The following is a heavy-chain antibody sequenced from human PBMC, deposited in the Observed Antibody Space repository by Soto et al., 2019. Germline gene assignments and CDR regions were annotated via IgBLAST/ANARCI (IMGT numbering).Heavy chain of an antibody. D-gene: IGHD3-10*01. V-gene: IGHV4-31*03. J-gene: IGHJ6*02. Sequence: QVQLQESGPGLVKPSQTLSLTCTVSGGSISSGDYYWTWIRQHPGKGLEWIGYIHYSGSTNYNPSLKSRLSISLDTSKNQISLKLSSVTAADTAVYYCARDCPHGTGNHDSRYYYYGMDVWGQGTTVIVSS. CDR3: ARDCPHGTGNHDSRYYYYGMDV. CDR1: GGSISSGDYY. CDR2: IHYSGST.